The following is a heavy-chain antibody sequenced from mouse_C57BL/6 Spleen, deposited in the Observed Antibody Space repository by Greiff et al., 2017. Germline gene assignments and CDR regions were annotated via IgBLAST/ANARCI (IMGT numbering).Heavy chain of an antibody. CDR3: ARDVSYGSLFDY. CDR2: IRNKANGYTT. J-gene: IGHJ2*01. V-gene: IGHV7-3*01. Sequence: DVKLVEPGGGLVKPGGSLSLSCAASGFTFTDYYMSWVRQPPGKALEWLGFIRNKANGYTTEYSASVKGQLTISRDNSQSILYLQMNALRSEDSASYYCARDVSYGSLFDYWGQGTTLTVSS. D-gene: IGHD2-1*01. CDR1: GFTFTDYY.